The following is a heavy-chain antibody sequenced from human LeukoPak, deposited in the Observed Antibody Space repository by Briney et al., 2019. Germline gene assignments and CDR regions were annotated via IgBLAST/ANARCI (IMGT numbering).Heavy chain of an antibody. CDR3: ASHYYDSSGRVN. CDR1: GYTFTSYD. J-gene: IGHJ4*02. CDR2: MNPNSGNT. V-gene: IGHV1-8*01. D-gene: IGHD3-22*01. Sequence: ASVKVSCKASGYTFTSYDINWVRQATGQGLECMGWMNPNSGNTGYAQKVQGRATMTRNTSISTAYMELSSLRSEDTGVYYCASHYYDSSGRVNWGQGTLVTVSS.